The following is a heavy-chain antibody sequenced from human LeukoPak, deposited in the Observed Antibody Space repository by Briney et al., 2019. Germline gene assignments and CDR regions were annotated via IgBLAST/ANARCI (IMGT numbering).Heavy chain of an antibody. CDR3: ARVGIAAAGFDY. Sequence: SETLSLTCTVSGGSISSHYWSWIRQPPGKGLEWIGYIYYSGSTDYNPSLKSRVTISVDTSKNQFSLKLSSVTAADTAVYYCARVGIAAAGFDYWGQGTLVTVSS. CDR1: GGSISSHY. D-gene: IGHD6-13*01. V-gene: IGHV4-59*11. CDR2: IYYSGST. J-gene: IGHJ4*02.